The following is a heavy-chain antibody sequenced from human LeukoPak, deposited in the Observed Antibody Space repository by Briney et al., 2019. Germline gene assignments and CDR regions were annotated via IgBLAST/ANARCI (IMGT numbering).Heavy chain of an antibody. Sequence: ASVKVSCEASGYTFTDYFMHWVRQAPGQGLEWMGWINPNSGGTNFAQKFQGRVTMTTDTSTSTAYMELRSLRSDDTAVYYCARDSAVTTYYFDYWGQGTLVTVSS. CDR3: ARDSAVTTYYFDY. CDR1: GYTFTDYF. D-gene: IGHD4-11*01. J-gene: IGHJ4*02. V-gene: IGHV1-2*02. CDR2: INPNSGGT.